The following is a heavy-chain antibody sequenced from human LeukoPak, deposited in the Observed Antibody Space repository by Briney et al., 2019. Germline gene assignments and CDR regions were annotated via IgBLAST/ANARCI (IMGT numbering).Heavy chain of an antibody. CDR1: GFTVSSNY. CDR2: IYSGGST. J-gene: IGHJ6*03. V-gene: IGHV3-53*01. Sequence: PGASLRLSCAASGFTVSSNYMSWVRQAPGKGLEWVSVIYSGGSTYYADSVKGRFTISRDNSKNTLYLQMNSLRAEDTAVYYCATADYSSSWYLYYHYYMDVWGKGTTVTVSS. D-gene: IGHD6-13*01. CDR3: ATADYSSSWYLYYHYYMDV.